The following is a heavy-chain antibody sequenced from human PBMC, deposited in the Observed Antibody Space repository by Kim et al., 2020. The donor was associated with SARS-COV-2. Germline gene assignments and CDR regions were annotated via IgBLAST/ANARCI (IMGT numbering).Heavy chain of an antibody. CDR3: AREVSSSWYGRNGIDV. J-gene: IGHJ6*02. V-gene: IGHV4-34*01. D-gene: IGHD6-13*01. CDR2: MNHSGSA. Sequence: SETLSLTCVVYGGSFSGIYWSWIRQPPGKGLEWIGEMNHSGSANYNPSLKSRVTISVYTSKNQFSLKLSSVTAADAAVYYCAREVSSSWYGRNGIDVWGQGTTVTVSS. CDR1: GGSFSGIY.